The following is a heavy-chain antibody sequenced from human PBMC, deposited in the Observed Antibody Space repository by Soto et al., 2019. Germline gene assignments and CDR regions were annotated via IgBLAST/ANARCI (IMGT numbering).Heavy chain of an antibody. D-gene: IGHD6-6*01. CDR1: GGSFSGYY. J-gene: IGHJ6*02. V-gene: IGHV4-34*01. CDR2: INHSGST. CDR3: ARGREYSSSSYYGMDV. Sequence: PSETLSLTCAVYGGSFSGYYWSWSRQPPGKGLEWIGEINHSGSTNYNPSLKSRVTISVDTSKNQFSLKLSSVTAADTAVYYCARGREYSSSSYYGMDVWGQGTTVTV.